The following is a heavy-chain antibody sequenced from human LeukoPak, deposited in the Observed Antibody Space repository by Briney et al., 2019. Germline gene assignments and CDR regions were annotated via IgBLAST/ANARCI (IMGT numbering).Heavy chain of an antibody. D-gene: IGHD5-18*01. J-gene: IGHJ5*02. Sequence: ASVKVSCKASGYTFTSYDINWVRQATGQGLEWMGWMNPNSGNIGYAQKFQGRVTMTRNTSISTAYMELSSLRSEDTAVYYCARVARGYSYGLYSFDPWGQGTLVTVSS. CDR3: ARVARGYSYGLYSFDP. CDR2: MNPNSGNI. V-gene: IGHV1-8*01. CDR1: GYTFTSYD.